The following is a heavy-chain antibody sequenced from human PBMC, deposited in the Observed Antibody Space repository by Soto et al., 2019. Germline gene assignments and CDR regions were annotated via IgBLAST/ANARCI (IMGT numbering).Heavy chain of an antibody. CDR3: AREREFIEVAGPFDY. V-gene: IGHV3-21*01. J-gene: IGHJ4*02. CDR2: ISSSSSYI. Sequence: PGGSLRLSCAASGFTFSSYSMNWVRQAPGKGLEWVSSISSSSSYIYYADSVKGRFTISRDNAKNSLYLQMNSLRAEDTAVYYCAREREFIEVAGPFDYWGQGTLVTVSS. D-gene: IGHD6-19*01. CDR1: GFTFSSYS.